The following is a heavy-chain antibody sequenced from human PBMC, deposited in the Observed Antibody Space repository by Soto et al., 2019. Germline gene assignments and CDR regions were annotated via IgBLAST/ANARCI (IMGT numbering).Heavy chain of an antibody. D-gene: IGHD3-3*01. CDR3: AKDHEVTIFGVALNYYYGMDV. J-gene: IGHJ6*02. CDR1: GFTFSSYA. V-gene: IGHV3-23*01. CDR2: ISGSGGST. Sequence: GGSLRLSCAASGFTFSSYAMSWVRQTPGKGLEWVSAISGSGGSTYYADSVKGRFTISRDNSKNTLYLQMNSLRAEDTAVYYCAKDHEVTIFGVALNYYYGMDVWGQGTTVTVSS.